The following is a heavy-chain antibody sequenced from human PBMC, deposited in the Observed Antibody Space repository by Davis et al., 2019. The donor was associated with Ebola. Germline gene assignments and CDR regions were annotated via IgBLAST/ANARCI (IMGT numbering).Heavy chain of an antibody. CDR2: INPNSGGT. J-gene: IGHJ6*02. CDR1: GYTFTSYY. V-gene: IGHV1-2*06. Sequence: ASVKVSCKASGYTFTSYYMHWVRQAPGQGLEWMGRINPNSGGTNYAQKFQGRVTMTWDTSTSTAYMELSRLRSDDTAVYYCARGGITMTVVPRDYYYGVDVWGQGTTVTVSS. D-gene: IGHD3-22*01. CDR3: ARGGITMTVVPRDYYYGVDV.